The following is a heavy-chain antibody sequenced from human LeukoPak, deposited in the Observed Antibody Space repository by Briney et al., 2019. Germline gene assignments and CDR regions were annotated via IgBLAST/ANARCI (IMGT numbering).Heavy chain of an antibody. CDR2: INRDGSTT. Sequence: GGSLRLSCAASGFTFSSNWMHWVRQVPGKGLVWVSRINRDGSTTNYADSVKGRFTISRDNAKNTLYLQMNSLRAEDTAVYYCVRVTWELGNFDYWGQGTLVTVSS. V-gene: IGHV3-74*01. D-gene: IGHD1-26*01. J-gene: IGHJ4*02. CDR1: GFTFSSNW. CDR3: VRVTWELGNFDY.